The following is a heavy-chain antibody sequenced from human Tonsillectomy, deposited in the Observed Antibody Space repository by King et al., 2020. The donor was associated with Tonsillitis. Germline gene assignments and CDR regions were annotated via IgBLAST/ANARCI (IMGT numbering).Heavy chain of an antibody. CDR3: EKHIPLRPQYGSGDSCQPYNWFDP. J-gene: IGHJ5*02. CDR2: IYYSGST. Sequence: QLQESGPGLVKPSETLSLTCTVSGGSISSSSYYWGWIRQPPGKGLEWIGSIYYSGSTYYNPSLKSRVTISVDTSKNQFSLELSAVTAADTAVYYCEKHIPLRPQYGSGDSCQPYNWFDPWGQGTLVTVSS. D-gene: IGHD2-15*01. CDR1: GGSISSSSYY. V-gene: IGHV4-39*01.